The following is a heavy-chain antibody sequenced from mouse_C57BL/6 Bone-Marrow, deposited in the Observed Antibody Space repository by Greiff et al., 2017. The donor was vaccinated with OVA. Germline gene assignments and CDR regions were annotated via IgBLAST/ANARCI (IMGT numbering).Heavy chain of an antibody. CDR1: GFTFSSYT. V-gene: IGHV5-9*01. J-gene: IGHJ4*01. CDR2: ISGGGGNT. CDR3: ARPYYGYALAMDY. D-gene: IGHD2-9*01. Sequence: DVQLVESGGGLVKPGGSLKLSCAASGFTFSSYTMSWVRQTPEKGLEWVATISGGGGNTYYPDSVKGRFTISRDNAKNTLYLQMSSLRSEDTALYYCARPYYGYALAMDYWGQGTSVTVSS.